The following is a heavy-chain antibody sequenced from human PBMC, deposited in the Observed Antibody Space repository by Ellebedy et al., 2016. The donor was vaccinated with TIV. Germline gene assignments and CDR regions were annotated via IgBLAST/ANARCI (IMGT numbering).Heavy chain of an antibody. CDR1: GFPFGDYA. J-gene: IGHJ5*02. CDR3: TSSVRGTADPA. CDR2: SRARAFGGTA. D-gene: IGHD1-7*01. V-gene: IGHV3-49*03. Sequence: PGGSLRLSCATSGFPFGDYALSWLRQPPGKGLEWVGYSRARAFGGTAEYVASVKGRFTISRDDSRRIAFLQMNSLRNEDTAMYYCTSSVRGTADPAWGQGTLVTVSS.